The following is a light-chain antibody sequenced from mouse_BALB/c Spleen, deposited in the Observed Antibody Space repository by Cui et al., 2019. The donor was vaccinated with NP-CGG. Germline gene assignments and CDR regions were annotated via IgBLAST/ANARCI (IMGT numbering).Light chain of an antibody. Sequence: QAVVTQEFALTTSPGETVTLTCRSSTGAVTTNNYANWVQEKPDHLFTGLIGGTNNRAPGAPARFSGSLIGDKAALTITGAQTEDEAIYFCALWYSNHWVFGGGTKLTVL. CDR2: GTN. CDR3: ALWYSNHWV. J-gene: IGLJ1*01. CDR1: TGAVTTNNY. V-gene: IGLV1*01.